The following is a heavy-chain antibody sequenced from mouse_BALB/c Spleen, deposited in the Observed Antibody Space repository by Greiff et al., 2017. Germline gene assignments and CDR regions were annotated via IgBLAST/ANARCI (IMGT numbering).Heavy chain of an antibody. Sequence: EVKLMESGGGLVQPGGSLKLSCAASGFTFSSYGMSWVRQTPDKRLELVATINSNGGSTYYPDSVKGRFTISRDNAKNTLYLQMSSLKSEDTAMYYCARDYYRYDAWFAYWGQGTLVTVSA. CDR3: ARDYYRYDAWFAY. D-gene: IGHD2-14*01. V-gene: IGHV5-6-3*01. CDR2: INSNGGST. CDR1: GFTFSSYG. J-gene: IGHJ3*01.